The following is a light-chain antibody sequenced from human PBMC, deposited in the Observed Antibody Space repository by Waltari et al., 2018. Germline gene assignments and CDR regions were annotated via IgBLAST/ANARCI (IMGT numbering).Light chain of an antibody. V-gene: IGKV4-1*01. CDR2: WAS. J-gene: IGKJ1*01. CDR1: QSVLYSSNDKNY. CDR3: QQYYSKRT. Sequence: DIVMTQSPDSLAVSLGERATINCKYSQSVLYSSNDKNYLAWYQQKPGQPPKLLIYWASTRQSGVPDRFSGSGSGTDFTLTISSLQAEDVAVYYCQQYYSKRTFGQGTKVEI.